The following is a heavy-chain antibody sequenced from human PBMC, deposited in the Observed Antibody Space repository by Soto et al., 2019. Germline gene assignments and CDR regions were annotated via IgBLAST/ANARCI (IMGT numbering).Heavy chain of an antibody. CDR3: AKAAGVYEYYYGSGRLDY. J-gene: IGHJ4*02. CDR2: FSYGGSNK. CDR1: GFTFSSYG. D-gene: IGHD3-10*01. Sequence: HPGGSLRLSCAASGFTFSSYGMHWVRQAPGKGLEWVAVFSYGGSNKYYADSVKGRFTISRDNSKNTLYLQMNSLRAEDTAVYYCAKAAGVYEYYYGSGRLDYSGPGTLVTVFS. V-gene: IGHV3-30*18.